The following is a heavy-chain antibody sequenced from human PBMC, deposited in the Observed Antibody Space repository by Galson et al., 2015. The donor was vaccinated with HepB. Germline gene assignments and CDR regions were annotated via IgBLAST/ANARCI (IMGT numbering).Heavy chain of an antibody. J-gene: IGHJ6*02. CDR1: GFTFSNAW. CDR2: IKSKTDGGTT. CDR3: TTQSLLALYYYYGMDV. Sequence: SLRLSCAASGFTFSNAWMSWVRQAPGKGLEWVGRIKSKTDGGTTDYAAPVKGRFTISRDDSKNTLYLQMNSLKTEDTAVYYCTTQSLLALYYYYGMDVWGQGTTVTVSS. V-gene: IGHV3-15*01. D-gene: IGHD2-15*01.